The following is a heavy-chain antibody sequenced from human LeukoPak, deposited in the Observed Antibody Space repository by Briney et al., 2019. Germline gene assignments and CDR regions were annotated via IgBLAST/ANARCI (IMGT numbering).Heavy chain of an antibody. V-gene: IGHV3-74*01. D-gene: IGHD1-26*01. CDR2: INSDGSST. CDR1: GFTLSSYW. J-gene: IGHJ4*02. Sequence: GGSLRLSCAASGFTLSSYWMHWVRQAPGKGLGWVSRINSDGSSTSYADSVKGRFTISRDNAKNTLYLQMNSLRAEDTAVYYCATPRGSGSYLAFDYWGQGTLVTVSS. CDR3: ATPRGSGSYLAFDY.